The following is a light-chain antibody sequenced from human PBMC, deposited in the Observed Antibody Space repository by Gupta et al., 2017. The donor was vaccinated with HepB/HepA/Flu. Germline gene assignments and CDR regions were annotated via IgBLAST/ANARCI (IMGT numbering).Light chain of an antibody. CDR3: QQYDNLPYT. CDR1: RDIRNY. Sequence: DIQMTQSPSSLSASVGDRVTITCQASRDIRNYLNWYQQKPGKAPKLLIYDASNLETGVPSRVSGSGSGTDFTLTISSLQPEDIATYYCQQYDNLPYTFGQGTKLEIK. J-gene: IGKJ2*01. V-gene: IGKV1-33*01. CDR2: DAS.